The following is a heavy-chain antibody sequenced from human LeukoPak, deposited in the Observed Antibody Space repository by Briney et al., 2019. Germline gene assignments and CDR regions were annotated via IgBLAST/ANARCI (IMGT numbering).Heavy chain of an antibody. CDR1: GVSTSSDY. J-gene: IGHJ4*01. CDR3: ARRGGGSAYYAFDY. Sequence: SETLSLTCTVSGVSTSSDYWTWIRQPPGKGLEWIGYVYNSITTNYNPSLKSRVTISLDTSKNQFSLKLTSVTAADTAVYYCARRGGGSAYYAFDYWGQEPWSPSPQ. D-gene: IGHD3-22*01. CDR2: VYNSITT. V-gene: IGHV4-59*08.